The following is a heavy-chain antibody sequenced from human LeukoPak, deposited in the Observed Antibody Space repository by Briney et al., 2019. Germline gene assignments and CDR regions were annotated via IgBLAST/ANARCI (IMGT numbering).Heavy chain of an antibody. CDR1: GGSISSCS. D-gene: IGHD3-3*02. J-gene: IGHJ3*02. CDR3: ARPGTIRKDDAFDI. Sequence: SETLSLTCTVSGGSISSCSWSWIRQPPGKGLEWIGYIYYSGGTNYNLSLKSRVTMSVATSKNQFSLKLSSVTAADTAVYYCARPGTIRKDDAFDIWGQGTMVTVSS. V-gene: IGHV4-59*08. CDR2: IYYSGGT.